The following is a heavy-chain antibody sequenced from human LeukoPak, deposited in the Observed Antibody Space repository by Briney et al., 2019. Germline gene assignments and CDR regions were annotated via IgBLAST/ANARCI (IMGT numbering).Heavy chain of an antibody. CDR2: INPSGDSA. CDR3: ARSAFDI. Sequence: ASVKVSCKTSGYSVSSNSSNYMHWVRQAPGHGLEWMAIINPSGDSASYAQKFEGRLTLARDMSTSTDYMELNSLTSEDTAMYYCARSAFDIWGQGTMVIVSS. V-gene: IGHV1-46*01. J-gene: IGHJ3*02. CDR1: GYSVSSNSSNY.